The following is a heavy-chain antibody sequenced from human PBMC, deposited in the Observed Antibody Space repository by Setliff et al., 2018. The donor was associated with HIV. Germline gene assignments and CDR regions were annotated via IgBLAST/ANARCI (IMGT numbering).Heavy chain of an antibody. CDR1: GFTFSNYG. V-gene: IGHV3-33*01. J-gene: IGHJ4*02. CDR3: ARASYSSSWYNIRPFDN. CDR2: IWNDGSNK. Sequence: GGSLRLSCAASGFTFSNYGMHWVRQAPGKGLEWVSVIWNDGSNKYYADSVKGRFTISRDNSKNTLYLQMNTLRADDTAVYYCARASYSSSWYNIRPFDNWGQGTPVTVSS. D-gene: IGHD6-13*01.